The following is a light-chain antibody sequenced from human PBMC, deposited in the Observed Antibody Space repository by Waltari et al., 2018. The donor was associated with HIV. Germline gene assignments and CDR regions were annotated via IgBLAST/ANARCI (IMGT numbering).Light chain of an antibody. J-gene: IGLJ1*01. CDR2: SNN. Sequence: QSVLTQPSSASGAPGQSVIISCSGRSYTIGSKHVNCYRQLPGTAPKLLIYSNNQRPSGVPDRFSGSKSGTSASLAISGLQSGDEADYYCAAWEDSLNGPNYVFGSGTTVTVL. CDR3: AAWEDSLNGPNYV. CDR1: SYTIGSKH. V-gene: IGLV1-44*01.